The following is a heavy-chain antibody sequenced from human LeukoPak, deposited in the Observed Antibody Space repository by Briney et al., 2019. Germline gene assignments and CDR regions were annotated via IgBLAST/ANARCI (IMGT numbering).Heavy chain of an antibody. J-gene: IGHJ4*02. D-gene: IGHD3-22*01. CDR1: GYTFTGYY. CDR2: INPNSGGT. Sequence: ASVKVSCKASGYTFTGYYMHWVRQAPGQGLEWMGWINPNSGGTNYAQKFQGRVTMTRDTSISTAYMELSRLRSEDTAVYYCARDEGHYYDSSGYYGYWGQGTLVTVSS. V-gene: IGHV1-2*02. CDR3: ARDEGHYYDSSGYYGY.